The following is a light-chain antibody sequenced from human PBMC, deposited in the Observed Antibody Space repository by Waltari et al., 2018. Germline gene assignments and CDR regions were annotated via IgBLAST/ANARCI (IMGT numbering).Light chain of an antibody. J-gene: IGLJ1*01. CDR2: EGS. Sequence: QSVLTQPASVSGSPGQSITIPCTGTSSAVGSYNLVSWYQQHPGKAPKLMIYEGSKRPSGVSNRFSGSKSGNTASLTISGLQAEDEADYYCCSYAGSSTYVFGTGTKVTVL. CDR1: SSAVGSYNL. CDR3: CSYAGSSTYV. V-gene: IGLV2-23*01.